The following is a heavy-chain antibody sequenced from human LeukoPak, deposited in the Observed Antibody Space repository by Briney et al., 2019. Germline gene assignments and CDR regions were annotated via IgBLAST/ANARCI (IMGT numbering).Heavy chain of an antibody. CDR2: ISSSSSYI. J-gene: IGHJ4*02. Sequence: GGSLRLSCAASGFTFSSYSMNWVRQAPGKGLEWVSSISSSSSYIYYADSVKGRFTISRDNAKNSLYLQMNSLRAEDTAVYCCARDYYGSGSYYNGDYFDYWGQGTLVTVSS. D-gene: IGHD3-10*01. V-gene: IGHV3-21*01. CDR1: GFTFSSYS. CDR3: ARDYYGSGSYYNGDYFDY.